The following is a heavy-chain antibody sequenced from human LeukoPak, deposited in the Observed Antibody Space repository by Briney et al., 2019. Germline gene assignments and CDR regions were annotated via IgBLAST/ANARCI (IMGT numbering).Heavy chain of an antibody. V-gene: IGHV4-34*01. CDR3: ARGVAAAAVTYYYYYMDV. J-gene: IGHJ6*03. Sequence: SDTLSLTCAVYGGSFNNFYWSWIRQPPGKGLEWIGEINHSGSTNYNPSLKSRVTISVDTSKDQFSLKLSSVTAADTAVYYCARGVAAAAVTYYYYYMDVWGKGTTVTVSS. D-gene: IGHD6-13*01. CDR2: INHSGST. CDR1: GGSFNNFY.